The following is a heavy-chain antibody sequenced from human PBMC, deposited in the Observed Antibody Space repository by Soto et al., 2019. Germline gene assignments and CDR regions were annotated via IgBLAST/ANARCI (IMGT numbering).Heavy chain of an antibody. J-gene: IGHJ5*02. CDR3: AMLLGYCSGGSCYRGWFDP. CDR2: IYHSGST. V-gene: IGHV4-4*02. CDR1: GGPISSSNW. D-gene: IGHD2-15*01. Sequence: SETLSLTCAVSGGPISSSNWWSWVRQPPGKGLEWIGEIYHSGSTNYNPSLKSRVTISVDKSKNQFSLKLSSVTAADTAVYYCAMLLGYCSGGSCYRGWFDPWGQGTLVTVSS.